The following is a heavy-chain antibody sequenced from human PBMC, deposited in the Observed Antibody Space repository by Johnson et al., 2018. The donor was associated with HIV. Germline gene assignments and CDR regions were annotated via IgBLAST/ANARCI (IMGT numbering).Heavy chain of an antibody. CDR3: AKDWTEMSTIPDAFDI. V-gene: IGHV3-30*18. CDR1: GITFSSYG. Sequence: QVQLVESGGGVVQPGRSLRLSCAASGITFSSYGMHWVRQAPGKGLEWVAVISNDANHNYSADSVKGLFTISRDNSKSTLYLQMNSLRVEDSAVYYCAKDWTEMSTIPDAFDIWGQGTMVTVSS. CDR2: ISNDANHN. J-gene: IGHJ3*02. D-gene: IGHD5-24*01.